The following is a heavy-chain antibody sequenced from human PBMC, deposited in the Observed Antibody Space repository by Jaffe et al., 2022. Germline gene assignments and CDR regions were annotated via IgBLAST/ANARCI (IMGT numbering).Heavy chain of an antibody. CDR2: IYHSGST. Sequence: QVQLQESGPGLVKPSETLSLTCAVSGYSISSGYYWGWIRQPPGKGLEWIGSIYHSGSTYYNPSLKSRVTISVDTSKNQFSLKLSSVTAADTAVYYCARQGYNWNDDGALGYWGQGTLVTVSS. V-gene: IGHV4-38-2*01. D-gene: IGHD1-1*01. CDR1: GYSISSGYY. CDR3: ARQGYNWNDDGALGY. J-gene: IGHJ4*02.